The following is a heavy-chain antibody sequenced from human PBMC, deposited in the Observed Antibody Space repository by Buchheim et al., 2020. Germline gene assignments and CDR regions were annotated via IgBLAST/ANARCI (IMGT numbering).Heavy chain of an antibody. Sequence: QLQLQESGPGLVKPSETLSLTRTVSGGSISSNTYHWGWIRRPPGKGLEWIGSVYYSATTYYSTSLKSRVTKSENSPQNQFSLKLTSVTAADTAVYYCASIGAYIYGSNWGFFDSWGPGAL. CDR2: VYYSATT. CDR1: GGSISSNTYH. V-gene: IGHV4-39*07. J-gene: IGHJ4*02. D-gene: IGHD5-18*01. CDR3: ASIGAYIYGSNWGFFDS.